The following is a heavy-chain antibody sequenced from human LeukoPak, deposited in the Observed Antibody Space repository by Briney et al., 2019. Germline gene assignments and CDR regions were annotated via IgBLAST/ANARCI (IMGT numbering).Heavy chain of an antibody. CDR3: ARFAIAAGTLDY. CDR1: GGTFSSYA. Sequence: GASVKVSCKASGGTFSSYAISWVRQAPGQGLEWMGGIIPIFGTANYAQKFQGRVTITADESTSTAYMELSSLRSEDTAVYYCARFAIAAGTLDYWGQGTLVTVSS. V-gene: IGHV1-69*01. CDR2: IIPIFGTA. J-gene: IGHJ4*02. D-gene: IGHD6-13*01.